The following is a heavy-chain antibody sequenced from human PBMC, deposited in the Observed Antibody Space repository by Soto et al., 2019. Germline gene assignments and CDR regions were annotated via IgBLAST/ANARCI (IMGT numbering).Heavy chain of an antibody. J-gene: IGHJ4*02. D-gene: IGHD2-15*01. CDR2: INGGGIEA. V-gene: IGHV3-23*01. CDR3: AKRGDCSGGNCYSGGRYYFDS. Sequence: EVQLSESGGGLVQPGESLRLSCTASGFTFSGYAMSWVRQAPGKGLEWVSVINGGGIEAYYADSVKGRFTITRDNSKNILFLQMNSLRAGDTAVYYCAKRGDCSGGNCYSGGRYYFDSWGQGTLVTVSS. CDR1: GFTFSGYA.